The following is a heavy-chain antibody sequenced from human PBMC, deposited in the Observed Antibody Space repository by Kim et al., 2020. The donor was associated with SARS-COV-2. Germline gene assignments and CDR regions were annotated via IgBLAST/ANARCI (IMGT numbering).Heavy chain of an antibody. J-gene: IGHJ4*02. D-gene: IGHD3-9*01. CDR1: GFTFSNYA. CDR2: FGGTDERT. Sequence: GGSLRLSCAASGFTFSNYAMTWVRQAPGKGLEWVSTFGGTDERTFYADSVKGRFTISRDNSMATLYLQMSSLRAEDTAVYYCAKISRGGTYDMFFDHWGQGTLVTVSS. CDR3: AKISRGGTYDMFFDH. V-gene: IGHV3-23*01.